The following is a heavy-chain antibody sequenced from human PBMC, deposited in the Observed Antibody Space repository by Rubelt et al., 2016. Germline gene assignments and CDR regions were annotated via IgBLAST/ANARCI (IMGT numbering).Heavy chain of an antibody. J-gene: IGHJ4*02. Sequence: QVQLQQWGAGLLKPSETLSLTCAVYGGSFSGYYWSWIRQPPGKGLAWLGEINHSGSTNYNPSLKSRVTISVDTSKNQFSLKLSSVTAADTAVYYCARGKEGLGVTMMDYWGQGTLVTVSS. D-gene: IGHD3-22*01. V-gene: IGHV4-34*01. CDR3: ARGKEGLGVTMMDY. CDR2: INHSGST. CDR1: GGSFSGYY.